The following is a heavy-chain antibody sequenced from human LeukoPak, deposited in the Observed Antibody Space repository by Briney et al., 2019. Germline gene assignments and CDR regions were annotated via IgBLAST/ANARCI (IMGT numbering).Heavy chain of an antibody. CDR3: ARRNYSSGWRGWFDP. CDR1: GYSFTSYW. CDR2: IYPGDSDT. V-gene: IGHV5-51*01. J-gene: IGHJ5*02. D-gene: IGHD6-19*01. Sequence: GECLKISCKGSGYSFTSYWIGWVRQMPGKGLEWMGIIYPGDSDTRYSPSFQGQVTISADKSISTAYLQWSSLKASDTAMYYCARRNYSSGWRGWFDPWGQGTLVTVSS.